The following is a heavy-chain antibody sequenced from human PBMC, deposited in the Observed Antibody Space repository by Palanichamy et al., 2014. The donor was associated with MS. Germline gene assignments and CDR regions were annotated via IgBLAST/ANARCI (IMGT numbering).Heavy chain of an antibody. V-gene: IGHV4-59*01. Sequence: EWIGYFSHSYSGNTNYNPSLKSRVTISTDTSRNQFSLKINSMTAADTAVYFCARAPYWGSPLDHWGQGILVTVSS. D-gene: IGHD7-27*01. CDR2: FSHSYSGNT. CDR3: ARAPYWGSPLDH. J-gene: IGHJ4*02.